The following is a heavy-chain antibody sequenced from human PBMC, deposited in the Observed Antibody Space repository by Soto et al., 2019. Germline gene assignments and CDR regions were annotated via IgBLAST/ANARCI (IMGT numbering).Heavy chain of an antibody. CDR3: ASDENRGLFAY. CDR1: GGSISSGGYS. Sequence: SETLSLTCAVSGGSISSGGYSWSWIRQPPGKGLEWIGNIYHSGSTYYNPSLKSRVTISVDRSKNQFSLKLTSVTAADTAVYYCASDENRGLFAYWGQGTLVTVSS. J-gene: IGHJ4*02. V-gene: IGHV4-30-2*01. CDR2: IYHSGST.